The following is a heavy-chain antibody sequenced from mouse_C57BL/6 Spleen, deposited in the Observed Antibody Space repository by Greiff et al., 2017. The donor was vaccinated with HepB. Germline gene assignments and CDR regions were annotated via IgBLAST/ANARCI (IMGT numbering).Heavy chain of an antibody. D-gene: IGHD1-1*01. J-gene: IGHJ4*01. CDR2: IHPNSGST. CDR1: GYTFTSYW. V-gene: IGHV1-64*01. Sequence: QVQLQQSGAELVKPGASVKLSCKASGYTFTSYWMHWVKQRPGQGLEWIGMIHPNSGSTNYNEKFKSKATLTVDKSSSTAYMQLSSLTSEDSAVYYCARTRNYGSSLYAMDYWGQGTSVTVSS. CDR3: ARTRNYGSSLYAMDY.